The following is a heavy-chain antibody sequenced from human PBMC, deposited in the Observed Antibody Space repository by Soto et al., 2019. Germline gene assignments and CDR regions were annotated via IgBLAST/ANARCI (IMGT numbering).Heavy chain of an antibody. Sequence: PGGSLRLSCAASGFRFSNYWMSWVRQPPGRGLEWVANINQDETRQSYVDSVEGRFSLSRDNAKNSLYLQMNSLSVEDTAVYYCAKVGLFDGNKPITFEFWGQGTLVTVS. CDR3: AKVGLFDGNKPITFEF. CDR1: GFRFSNYW. D-gene: IGHD3-3*01. CDR2: INQDETRQ. V-gene: IGHV3-7*03. J-gene: IGHJ4*02.